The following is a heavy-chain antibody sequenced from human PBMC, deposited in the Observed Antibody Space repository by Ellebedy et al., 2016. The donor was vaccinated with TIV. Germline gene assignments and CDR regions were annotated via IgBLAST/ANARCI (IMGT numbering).Heavy chain of an antibody. D-gene: IGHD2-15*01. J-gene: IGHJ6*02. CDR2: ISSSGTTK. V-gene: IGHV3-48*03. CDR3: AAAHYYFYGKDV. Sequence: PGGSLRLSCAASGFPFSSFEFNWVRQSPGKGLEWVSYISSSGTTKYYADSVKGRFTISRDNAKNSLYLQMNSLRAEDTAVYYCAAAHYYFYGKDVWGLGTRVTVSS. CDR1: GFPFSSFE.